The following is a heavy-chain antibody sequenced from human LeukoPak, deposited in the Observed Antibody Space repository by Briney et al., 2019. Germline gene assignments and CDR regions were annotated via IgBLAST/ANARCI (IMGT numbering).Heavy chain of an antibody. Sequence: PGTLSLTCAVSGGSILPTNWWSWVRQPPGKGLEWIGEVHLSGAGNYNPSLKSRVNMSIDKSKNQLSLVLTSVTAADTAIYYCTRESGAFSPFGFWGQGTLVTVSS. D-gene: IGHD2-15*01. CDR2: VHLSGAG. V-gene: IGHV4-4*03. J-gene: IGHJ4*02. CDR3: TRESGAFSPFGF. CDR1: GGSILPTNW.